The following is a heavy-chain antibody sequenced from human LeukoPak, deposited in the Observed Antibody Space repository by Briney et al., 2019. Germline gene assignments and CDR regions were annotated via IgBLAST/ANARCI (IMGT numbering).Heavy chain of an antibody. CDR2: MNPNSGNT. V-gene: IGHV1-8*01. CDR1: GYTFTSYD. Sequence: ASVKVSCKASGYTFTSYDINWVRQATGHGLEWMGWMNPNSGNTGYAQKFQGRVTMTRNTSINTAYMELSSLISEDTGVYYCAMGSGSFVQHWGKGTLVTVSS. CDR3: AMGSGSFVQH. D-gene: IGHD1-26*01. J-gene: IGHJ1*01.